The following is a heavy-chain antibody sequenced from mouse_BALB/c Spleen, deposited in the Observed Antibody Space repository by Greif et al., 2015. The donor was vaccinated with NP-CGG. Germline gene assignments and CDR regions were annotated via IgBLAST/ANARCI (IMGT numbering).Heavy chain of an antibody. J-gene: IGHJ4*01. V-gene: IGHV5-6-4*01. D-gene: IGHD1-1*01. CDR2: ISSGGSYT. CDR1: GFTFSSYT. Sequence: LQQSGGGLVKPGGSLKLSCAASGFTFSSYTMSWVRQTPEKRLEWAATISSGGSYTYYPDSVKGRFTISRDNAKNTRYLQMSSLKAEDTAMYYCTRGGGSYAMDYWGQGTAVTVSS. CDR3: TRGGGSYAMDY.